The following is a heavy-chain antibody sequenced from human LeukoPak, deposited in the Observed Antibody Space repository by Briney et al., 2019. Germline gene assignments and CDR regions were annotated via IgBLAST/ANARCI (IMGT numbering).Heavy chain of an antibody. D-gene: IGHD6-19*01. CDR1: GYTFSAYY. CDR2: INPNSGGT. Sequence: ASVKVSCKASGYTFSAYYIHWVRQAPAQGLVWMGWINPNSGGTNYAQMFQGRVTMTRDTSISTVYLELSSLRSDDTAVYYCAREREGGCLDYWGQGTLVTVSS. V-gene: IGHV1-2*02. CDR3: AREREGGCLDY. J-gene: IGHJ4*02.